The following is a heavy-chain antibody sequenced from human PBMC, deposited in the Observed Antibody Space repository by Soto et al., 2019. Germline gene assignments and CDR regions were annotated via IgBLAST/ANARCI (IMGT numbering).Heavy chain of an antibody. CDR1: GFTFSSYG. V-gene: IGHV3-33*01. CDR2: IWYDGSNK. D-gene: IGHD3-9*01. J-gene: IGHJ6*02. CDR3: ARDLSRFDILTGSYYFYAMDV. Sequence: GGSLRLSCAASGFTFSSYGMHWVRQAPGKGLEWVAVIWYDGSNKYYADSVKGRFTITRGNFKNTLYLQMNSLRAEDTTVYYCARDLSRFDILTGSYYFYAMDVWGQGTTVTVSS.